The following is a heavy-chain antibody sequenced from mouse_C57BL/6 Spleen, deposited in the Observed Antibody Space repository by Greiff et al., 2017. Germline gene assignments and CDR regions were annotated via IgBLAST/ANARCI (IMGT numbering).Heavy chain of an antibody. V-gene: IGHV3-6*01. J-gene: IGHJ4*01. CDR3: ASYYYAMDY. CDR2: ISYDGSN. CDR1: GYSITSGYY. Sequence: VQLKESGPGLVKPSQSLSLTCSVTGYSITSGYYWNWIRQFPGNKLEWMGYISYDGSNNYNPSLKNRISITRDTSKNQFFLKLNSVTTEDTATYYCASYYYAMDYWGQGTSVTVSS.